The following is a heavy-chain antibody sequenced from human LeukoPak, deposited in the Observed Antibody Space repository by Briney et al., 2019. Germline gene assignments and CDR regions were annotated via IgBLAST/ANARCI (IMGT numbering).Heavy chain of an antibody. CDR1: GGSISSYY. J-gene: IGHJ6*04. V-gene: IGHV4-59*01. CDR3: ASGVARVQGPLMHYYYYGMDV. Sequence: SETLSLTCTVSGGSISSYYWSWIRQPPGKGLEWIGYIYYSGSTNYNPSLKSRVTISVDTSKNQFSLKLSSVTAADTAVYYCASGVARVQGPLMHYYYYGMDVWGKGTTVTVSS. D-gene: IGHD3-10*01. CDR2: IYYSGST.